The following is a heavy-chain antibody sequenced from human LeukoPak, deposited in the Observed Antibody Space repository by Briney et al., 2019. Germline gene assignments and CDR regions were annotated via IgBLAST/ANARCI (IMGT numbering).Heavy chain of an antibody. Sequence: GGSLRLSCAASGINFNTYAMHWVRQAPGKGLEWVSIIRGDGGRTSYADSVKGRFTISRDNDKNSLYLQMNSLRIEDTALYYCAKDRGYEVVFDAWGQGTLVAVSS. J-gene: IGHJ5*02. D-gene: IGHD5-12*01. CDR3: AKDRGYEVVFDA. V-gene: IGHV3-43*02. CDR2: IRGDGGRT. CDR1: GINFNTYA.